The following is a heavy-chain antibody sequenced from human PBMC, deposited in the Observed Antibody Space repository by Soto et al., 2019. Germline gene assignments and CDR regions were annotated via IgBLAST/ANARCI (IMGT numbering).Heavy chain of an antibody. Sequence: QVQLQESGPGLVKPSQTLSLTCTVSGGSISSGDYYWSWIRQPPGKGLEWIGYIYYSGSTYYNPSLKGRVTISVDTSKNPFSLKLSSVTAADTAVYYCARYPGALFSSGSLDYWGQGTLVTVSS. CDR2: IYYSGST. CDR1: GGSISSGDYY. CDR3: ARYPGALFSSGSLDY. J-gene: IGHJ4*02. V-gene: IGHV4-30-4*01. D-gene: IGHD3-3*01.